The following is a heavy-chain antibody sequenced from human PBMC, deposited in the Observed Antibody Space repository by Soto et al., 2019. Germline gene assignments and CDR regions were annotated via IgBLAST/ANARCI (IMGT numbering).Heavy chain of an antibody. CDR3: AKGSEVARQVLDY. J-gene: IGHJ4*02. D-gene: IGHD2-15*01. CDR2: ISSDGSDK. Sequence: QVQLVESGGGVVQPGRSLRLSCAASGFTLSNFGMHWVRQAPGKGLEWVAVISSDGSDKYYSDSVKGRFTISRDNSKNTLFLQMNSLRVEDTAVYYCAKGSEVARQVLDYWGQGTLVTVSS. CDR1: GFTLSNFG. V-gene: IGHV3-30*18.